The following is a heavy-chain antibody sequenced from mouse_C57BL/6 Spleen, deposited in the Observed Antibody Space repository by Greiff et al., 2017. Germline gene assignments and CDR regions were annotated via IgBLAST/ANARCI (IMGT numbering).Heavy chain of an antibody. D-gene: IGHD1-1*01. CDR3: ARCTTVVAGDYYAMDY. J-gene: IGHJ4*01. V-gene: IGHV1-53*01. Sequence: QVQLQQPGTELVKPGASVKLSCKASGYTFTSYWMHWVKQRPGQGLEWIGNINPSNGGTNYNEKFKSKATLTVDKSSSTAYMQLSSLTSEDSAVYYCARCTTVVAGDYYAMDYWGQGTSVIVSS. CDR2: INPSNGGT. CDR1: GYTFTSYW.